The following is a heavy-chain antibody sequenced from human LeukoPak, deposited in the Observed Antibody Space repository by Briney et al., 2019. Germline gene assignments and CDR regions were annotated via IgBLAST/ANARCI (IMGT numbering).Heavy chain of an antibody. J-gene: IGHJ6*03. V-gene: IGHV4-4*02. CDR2: INHSGST. CDR1: GGSISSSNW. Sequence: SETLSLTCAVSGGSISSSNWWSWVRQPPGKGLEWIGEINHSGSTNYNPSLKSRVTISVDTSKNQFSLKLSSVTAADTAVYYCARLGTVHYYYYYMDVWGKGTTVTISS. D-gene: IGHD1-1*01. CDR3: ARLGTVHYYYYYMDV.